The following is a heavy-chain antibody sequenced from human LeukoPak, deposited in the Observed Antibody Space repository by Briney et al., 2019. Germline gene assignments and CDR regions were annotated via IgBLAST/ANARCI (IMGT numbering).Heavy chain of an antibody. CDR2: IYYSGST. V-gene: IGHV4-39*07. CDR1: GGSISSSSYY. D-gene: IGHD3-10*01. Sequence: PSETLSLTCTVSGGSISSSSYYWGWIRQPPRKGLEWIGSIYYSGSTYYNPSLKSRVTISVDTSKNQFSLKLSSVTAADTAVYYCARDDYGSGSYGVNWFDPWGQGTLVTVSS. J-gene: IGHJ5*02. CDR3: ARDDYGSGSYGVNWFDP.